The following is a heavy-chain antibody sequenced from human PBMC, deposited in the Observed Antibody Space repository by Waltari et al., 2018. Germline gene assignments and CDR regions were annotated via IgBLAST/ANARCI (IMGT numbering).Heavy chain of an antibody. CDR3: ASVNYDYVWGSYRPGYFDY. D-gene: IGHD3-16*02. J-gene: IGHJ4*02. Sequence: QVQLQESGPGLVKPSGTLSLTCAVSGGSISSSNWWSWVRQPPGKGLEWIGEIYHSGSTNYNPSLKSQVTISVDKSKNQFSLKLSSVTAADTAVYYCASVNYDYVWGSYRPGYFDYWGQGTLVTVSS. V-gene: IGHV4-4*02. CDR2: IYHSGST. CDR1: GGSISSSNW.